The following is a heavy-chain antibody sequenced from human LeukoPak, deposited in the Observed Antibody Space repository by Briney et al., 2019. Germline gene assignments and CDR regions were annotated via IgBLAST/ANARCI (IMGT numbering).Heavy chain of an antibody. Sequence: GGSLRLSCAASGFTFSSYAMSWVRQAPGKGLEWVSGISGSGGSTYYADSVKGRFTISRDNSKSTLYLQMNSLRAEDTAVYYCAKDGHSSGWYKDYWGQGTLVTVSS. J-gene: IGHJ4*02. V-gene: IGHV3-23*01. CDR2: ISGSGGST. D-gene: IGHD6-19*01. CDR1: GFTFSSYA. CDR3: AKDGHSSGWYKDY.